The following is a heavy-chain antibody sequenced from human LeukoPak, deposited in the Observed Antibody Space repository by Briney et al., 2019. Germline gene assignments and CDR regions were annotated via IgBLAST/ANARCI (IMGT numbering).Heavy chain of an antibody. J-gene: IGHJ4*02. CDR1: GFTFSSYG. CDR2: IWYDGSNK. Sequence: GRSLRLSCAASGFTFSSYGMHWVRQAPGKGLEWVAVIWYDGSNKYYADSVKGRFTISRDNSKNTLYLQMNSLRAEDTAVYYCARAGSDIVATIDYWGQGTLVTVPS. CDR3: ARAGSDIVATIDY. D-gene: IGHD5-12*01. V-gene: IGHV3-33*01.